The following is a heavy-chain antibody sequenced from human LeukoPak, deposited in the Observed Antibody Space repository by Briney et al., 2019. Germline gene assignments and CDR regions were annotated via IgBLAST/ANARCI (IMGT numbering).Heavy chain of an antibody. Sequence: SGPTLVNPTQTLTLTCTFSGFSLSTRGMCVSWFRQPPGKALEWLARIDWADDKAYSTSLKTRLTIFKDTSEDQVVLTLTDMDPVDTATYYCARAYYMDVWGKGTTVTVSS. J-gene: IGHJ6*03. CDR2: IDWADDK. CDR3: ARAYYMDV. CDR1: GFSLSTRGMC. D-gene: IGHD3-16*01. V-gene: IGHV2-70*11.